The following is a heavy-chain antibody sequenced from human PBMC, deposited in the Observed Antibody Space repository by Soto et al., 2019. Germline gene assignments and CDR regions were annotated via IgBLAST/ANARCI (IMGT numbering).Heavy chain of an antibody. CDR3: AREHRVVLGAGGMDV. J-gene: IGHJ6*02. D-gene: IGHD3-10*01. CDR1: GFTFSSYA. CDR2: ISYDGSNK. V-gene: IGHV3-30-3*01. Sequence: QVQLVESGGGVVQPGRSLRLSCAASGFTFSSYAMHWVRQAPGKGLEWVAVISYDGSNKYYADSVKGRFTISRDNSKNTLYLQMNSLRAEDTAVYYCAREHRVVLGAGGMDVWGQGTTVTVSS.